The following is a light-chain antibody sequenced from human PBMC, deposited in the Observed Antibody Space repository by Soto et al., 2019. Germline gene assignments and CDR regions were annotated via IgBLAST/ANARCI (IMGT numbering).Light chain of an antibody. J-gene: IGLJ1*01. V-gene: IGLV2-14*01. CDR1: SSDVGGYNC. CDR2: EVS. Sequence: QSVLTQPAFVSGSPGQSIIISCTGTSSDVGGYNCVSWYQHPPGKAPKLMISEVSNRPSGVSNRFSGSKSGNTASLTISGLQAEDEGDYYCSSYTSTSTRVFGTGTKVTVL. CDR3: SSYTSTSTRV.